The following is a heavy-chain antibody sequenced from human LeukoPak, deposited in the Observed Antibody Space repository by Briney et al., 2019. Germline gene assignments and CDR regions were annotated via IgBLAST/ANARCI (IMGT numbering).Heavy chain of an antibody. CDR3: AKGYYYDSSGYYPLGPFDY. Sequence: GGSLRLSCAASGFTVSSNYMSGVRQAPGKGLEWVSAISGSGGSTYYADSVKGRFTISRDNSKNTLYLQMNSLRAEDTAVYYCAKGYYYDSSGYYPLGPFDYWGQGTLVTVSS. D-gene: IGHD3-22*01. CDR2: ISGSGGST. J-gene: IGHJ4*02. CDR1: GFTVSSNY. V-gene: IGHV3-23*01.